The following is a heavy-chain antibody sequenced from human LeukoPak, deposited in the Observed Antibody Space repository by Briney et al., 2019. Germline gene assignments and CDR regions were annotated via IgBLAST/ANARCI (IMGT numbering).Heavy chain of an antibody. CDR2: INYSGST. Sequence: TSETLSLTCTVSGGSISSYYWSWIRQPPGKGLEWIGYINYSGSTNYTPSLKSRVTISVDTSKNQFSLKLSSVTAADAAVYYCASAAVWLAFDYWGQGTLVTVSS. CDR3: ASAAVWLAFDY. V-gene: IGHV4-59*08. D-gene: IGHD3-10*01. CDR1: GGSISSYY. J-gene: IGHJ4*02.